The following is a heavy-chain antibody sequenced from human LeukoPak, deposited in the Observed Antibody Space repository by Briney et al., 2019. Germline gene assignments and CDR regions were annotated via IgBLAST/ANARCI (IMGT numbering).Heavy chain of an antibody. CDR3: ASYGSGSYFDN. V-gene: IGHV1-69*05. CDR1: GATFSSYA. CDR2: IIPIFGTA. D-gene: IGHD3-10*01. J-gene: IGHJ4*02. Sequence: SVKVSCKASGATFSSYAISWVRQAPGQGLEWMGRIIPIFGTANYAQKFQGRVTITTDESTSTAYMELSSLRSEDTAVYYCASYGSGSYFDNGGQGTLVTVSS.